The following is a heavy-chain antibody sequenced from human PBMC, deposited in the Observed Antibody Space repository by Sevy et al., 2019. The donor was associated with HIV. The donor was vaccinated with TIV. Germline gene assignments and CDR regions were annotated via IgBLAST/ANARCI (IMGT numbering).Heavy chain of an antibody. D-gene: IGHD2-15*01. CDR3: ARGYCGGGSCTAFDP. CDR2: MYSGGSP. J-gene: IGHJ5*02. CDR1: GFSISNNY. V-gene: IGHV3-53*01. Sequence: GGSLRLSCAASGFSISNNYTAWVRQAPGKGLEWVSVMYSGGSPYYADSVKGRFALSRDMSKNTVYLQMNSLRAEDTAVYYCARGYCGGGSCTAFDPWGQRTLVTDSS.